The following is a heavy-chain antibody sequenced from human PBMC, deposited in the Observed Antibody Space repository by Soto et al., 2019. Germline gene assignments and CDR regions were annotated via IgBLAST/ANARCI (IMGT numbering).Heavy chain of an antibody. Sequence: QVQLQASGPGLVKPSETLSLTCTVSGGSISSYYWSWIRQPPGKGLEWIGFIFYRGSTSYNPSLKSRVTISIDTSEYQFSLNLNSVTAADTAVYYCASMIGDPVLSFDSWGQGTLVAVSS. D-gene: IGHD3-10*02. CDR2: IFYRGST. CDR3: ASMIGDPVLSFDS. CDR1: GGSISSYY. V-gene: IGHV4-59*01. J-gene: IGHJ5*01.